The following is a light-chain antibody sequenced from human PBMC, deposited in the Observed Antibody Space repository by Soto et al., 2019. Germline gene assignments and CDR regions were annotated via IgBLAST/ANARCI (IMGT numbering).Light chain of an antibody. J-gene: IGLJ1*01. Sequence: SGLTQPASVSGSPGQSITIACTGTSSDIGHYDYVSWYQQHPGKAPKLMIYHVTYRPSGVSNRYSGSKSGNSASLTISGLQADDEADYYCCSLTPSHTYVFGSGTKVTVL. CDR2: HVT. CDR3: CSLTPSHTYV. CDR1: SSDIGHYDY. V-gene: IGLV2-14*03.